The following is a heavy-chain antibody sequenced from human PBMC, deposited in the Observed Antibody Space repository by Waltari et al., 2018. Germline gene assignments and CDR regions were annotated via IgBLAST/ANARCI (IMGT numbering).Heavy chain of an antibody. D-gene: IGHD6-13*01. CDR2: IYYSGGT. Sequence: QLQLQESGPGLVKPSETLSLTCTVSGGSISSSSYYWGWIRQPPGKGLEWIGSIYYSGGTYNNPSLKRQVTISVDTSKNQFSLELSSVTAADTAVYYCARHQGGIPADLPHWFDPWGQGTLVTVSS. CDR1: GGSISSSSYY. V-gene: IGHV4-39*01. CDR3: ARHQGGIPADLPHWFDP. J-gene: IGHJ5*02.